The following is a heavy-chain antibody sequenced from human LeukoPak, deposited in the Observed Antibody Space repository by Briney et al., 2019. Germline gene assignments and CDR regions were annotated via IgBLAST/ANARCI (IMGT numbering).Heavy chain of an antibody. J-gene: IGHJ5*02. Sequence: MSSETLSRTCTVSGGAISSGGYYWSWIRQPPGKGLEWIGYIYYSGSTNYNPSLKSRVTISVDTSKNQFSLKLSSVTAADTAVYYCARDREGYDYVWGSYRYTGSWFDPWGQGTLVTVSS. D-gene: IGHD3-16*02. V-gene: IGHV4-61*08. CDR2: IYYSGST. CDR3: ARDREGYDYVWGSYRYTGSWFDP. CDR1: GGAISSGGYY.